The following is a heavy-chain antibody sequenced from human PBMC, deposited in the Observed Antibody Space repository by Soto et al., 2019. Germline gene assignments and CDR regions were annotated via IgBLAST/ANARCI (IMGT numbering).Heavy chain of an antibody. CDR1: GFTVSHKY. D-gene: IGHD2-2*01. CDR3: ARDCCSKNHFAH. CDR2: ISSDGRT. Sequence: GALKISCAASGFTVSHKYISWVRQAPGKGLEWVSGISSDGRTYYADSVKGRFSISRDISKDTVYLQMDSLGSEDTAIYYCARDCCSKNHFAHWGQGTLVTVSS. V-gene: IGHV3-53*01. J-gene: IGHJ4*02.